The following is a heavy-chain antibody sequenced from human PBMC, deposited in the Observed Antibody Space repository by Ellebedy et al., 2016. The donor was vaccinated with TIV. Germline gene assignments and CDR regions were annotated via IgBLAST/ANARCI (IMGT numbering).Heavy chain of an antibody. CDR3: ARWVAVAATYCDY. CDR2: IYYIGTT. CDR1: GDSINGYY. Sequence: MPSETLSLTCTVSGDSINGYYWSWIRQPPGKGLEYIGHIYYIGTTNYNPSLKSRVTISVDTSKNQVSLKLSSVTAADTAVYYCARWVAVAATYCDYWGQGTLVTVSS. D-gene: IGHD6-19*01. J-gene: IGHJ4*02. V-gene: IGHV4-59*12.